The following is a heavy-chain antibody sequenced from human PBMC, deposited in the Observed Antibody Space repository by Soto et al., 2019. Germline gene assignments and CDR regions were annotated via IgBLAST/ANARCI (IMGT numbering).Heavy chain of an antibody. V-gene: IGHV3-15*07. CDR1: GFTFSNAW. Sequence: EVQLVESGGGLVKPGGSLRLSCAASGFTFSNAWMNWVRQAPGKGLEWVGRIKSKTDGGTTDYAAPVKGRFTISRDDSINTLYLQMNSLKTEDTAVYYCTTHLNYYDSSGYYYLNWFDPWGQGTLVTVSS. CDR2: IKSKTDGGTT. D-gene: IGHD3-22*01. CDR3: TTHLNYYDSSGYYYLNWFDP. J-gene: IGHJ5*02.